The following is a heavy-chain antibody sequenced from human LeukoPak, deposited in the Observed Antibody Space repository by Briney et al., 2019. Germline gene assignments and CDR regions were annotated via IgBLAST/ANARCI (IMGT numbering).Heavy chain of an antibody. CDR1: GYMFTSYG. J-gene: IGHJ4*02. V-gene: IGHV1-18*01. CDR2: ISGYNGDT. D-gene: IGHD1-26*01. Sequence: GSVKVSCKASGYMFTSYGFSWVRQAPGQGLEWMGWISGYNGDTNYAQKFQGRVSMTTDTSTSTACMELRSLSPDDTAVYYCARDSGIVGATHFDYWGQGTLVTVSS. CDR3: ARDSGIVGATHFDY.